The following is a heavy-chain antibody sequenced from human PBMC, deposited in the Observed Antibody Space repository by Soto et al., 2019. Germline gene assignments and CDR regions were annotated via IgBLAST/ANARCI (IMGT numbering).Heavy chain of an antibody. CDR3: ARDFAYFDS. Sequence: PSLTFTVSVGSFKSGSYSWSWIRQPPGKGLEWIGYVYHTGRTSYNPSLKNRVSISMDTSKNQFSLNLDSVTAADTAVYFCARDFAYFDSWGQGTLVTVSS. D-gene: IGHD3-3*01. J-gene: IGHJ4*02. V-gene: IGHV4-61*01. CDR2: VYHTGRT. CDR1: VGSFKSGSYS.